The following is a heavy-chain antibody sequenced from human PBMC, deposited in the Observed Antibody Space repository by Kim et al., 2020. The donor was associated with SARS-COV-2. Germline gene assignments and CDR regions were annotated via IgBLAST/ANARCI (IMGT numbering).Heavy chain of an antibody. CDR2: T. Sequence: TNYNPSPESRVTISVDTSKNQISLKLSSGTAADTAVYYCARGALYNYGMGVWGQGTTVTVSS. CDR3: ARGALYNYGMGV. J-gene: IGHJ6*02. V-gene: IGHV4-59*09.